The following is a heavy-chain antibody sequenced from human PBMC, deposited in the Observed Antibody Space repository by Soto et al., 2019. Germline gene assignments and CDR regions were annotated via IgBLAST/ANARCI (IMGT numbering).Heavy chain of an antibody. V-gene: IGHV4-59*01. CDR3: ARTATTPYYFDY. CDR2: IYYSGST. Sequence: LSLTCSVSGGSISTYYWSWIRQPPGKGLEWIGYIYYSGSTNYNPSLKSRVTISVDTSKKQFSLKLSSVTAADTAVYYCARTATTPYYFDYWGQGTLVTVSS. D-gene: IGHD6-25*01. CDR1: GGSISTYY. J-gene: IGHJ4*02.